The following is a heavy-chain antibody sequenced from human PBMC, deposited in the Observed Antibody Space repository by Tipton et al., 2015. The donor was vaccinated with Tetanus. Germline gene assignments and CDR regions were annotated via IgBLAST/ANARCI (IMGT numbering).Heavy chain of an antibody. Sequence: TLSLTCTVSGGSISDKKYYWGWIRQPPGKGLEWIASIYNIARTNYNPSLRSRVTMSVDTSKNQFYLQLSSVTAADTAVYFCARASQRTFEFWGQGTLVAVSS. CDR3: ARASQRTFEF. D-gene: IGHD5-18*01. CDR1: GGSISDKKYY. V-gene: IGHV4-39*07. CDR2: IYNIART. J-gene: IGHJ4*02.